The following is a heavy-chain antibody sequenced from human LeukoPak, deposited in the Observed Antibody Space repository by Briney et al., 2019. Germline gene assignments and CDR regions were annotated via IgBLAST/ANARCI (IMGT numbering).Heavy chain of an antibody. V-gene: IGHV1-18*01. J-gene: IGHJ4*02. D-gene: IGHD6-19*01. CDR3: ARDSSGWYFFDY. CDR2: ISAYNGNT. CDR1: GYTFTSHG. Sequence: ASVKVSCKASGYTFTSHGISWVRQAPGQGLEWMGWISAYNGNTNYAQKLQGRVTMTTDTSTSTAYMELRSLRSDDTAVYYCARDSSGWYFFDYWGQGTLVTVSS.